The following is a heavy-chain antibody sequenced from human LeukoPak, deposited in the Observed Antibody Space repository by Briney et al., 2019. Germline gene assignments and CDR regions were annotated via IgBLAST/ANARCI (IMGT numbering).Heavy chain of an antibody. CDR1: GGSISSGSYY. CDR2: IYTSGST. V-gene: IGHV4-61*02. J-gene: IGHJ4*02. Sequence: SQTLSLTCTVSGGSISSGSYYWSWIRQPAGKGLEWIGRIYTSGSTNYNPSLKSRVTISVDTSKNQFSLKLRSVTAADTAVYYCASLGRDSSGVLDYWGQGALVTVSS. D-gene: IGHD6-19*01. CDR3: ASLGRDSSGVLDY.